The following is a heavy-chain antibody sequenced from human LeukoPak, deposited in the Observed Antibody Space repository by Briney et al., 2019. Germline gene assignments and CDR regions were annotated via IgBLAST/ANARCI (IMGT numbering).Heavy chain of an antibody. CDR1: GGTFSSYA. CDR2: IIPILGIA. Sequence: SVKVSCKASGGTFSSYAISWVRQAPGQGLEWMGRIIPILGIANYAQKFQGRVTITADKSTSTAYMELSSLRSEDTAVYYCARDPSLGVAAADWGQGTLVTVSS. V-gene: IGHV1-69*04. CDR3: ARDPSLGVAAAD. D-gene: IGHD6-13*01. J-gene: IGHJ4*02.